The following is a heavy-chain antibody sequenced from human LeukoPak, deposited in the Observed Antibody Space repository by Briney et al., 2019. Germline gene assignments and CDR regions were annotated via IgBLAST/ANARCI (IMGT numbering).Heavy chain of an antibody. D-gene: IGHD3-16*01. CDR2: IYYSGST. CDR3: ARARDPRDWGWFDP. Sequence: SETLSLTCTVSGGSISSSSYYWGWIRQPPGKGLEWIGSIYYSGSTYYNPSLKSRVTISVDTSKNQFSLKLSSVTAADTAVYYCARARDPRDWGWFDPWGQGTLVTVSS. V-gene: IGHV4-39*07. J-gene: IGHJ5*02. CDR1: GGSISSSSYY.